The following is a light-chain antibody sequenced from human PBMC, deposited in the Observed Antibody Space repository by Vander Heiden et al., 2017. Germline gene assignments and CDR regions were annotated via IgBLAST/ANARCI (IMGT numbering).Light chain of an antibody. CDR3: QQRSNWPLYT. CDR2: DAS. Sequence: EIVLTQSPATLSLSPGERATLYCSASQSVSSYLAWYHQKPGQAPRLLIYDASNRATGIPARFSGSGSGTDFTLTISSLEPEDFAVYYCQQRSNWPLYTFGQGTKLEIK. J-gene: IGKJ2*01. CDR1: QSVSSY. V-gene: IGKV3-11*01.